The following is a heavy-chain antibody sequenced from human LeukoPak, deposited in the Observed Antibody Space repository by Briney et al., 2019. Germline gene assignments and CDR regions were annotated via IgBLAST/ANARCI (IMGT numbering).Heavy chain of an antibody. CDR2: FDPEDGET. Sequence: ASVKVSCKVSGYTLTELSMHWVRQAPGKGLAWMGGFDPEDGETIYAQKFQGRVTMTEDTSTDTAYMELSSLRSEDTAVYYCATVGSVFGYYVDYDYWGQGTLVTVSS. J-gene: IGHJ4*02. V-gene: IGHV1-24*01. D-gene: IGHD3-10*02. CDR3: ATVGSVFGYYVDYDY. CDR1: GYTLTELS.